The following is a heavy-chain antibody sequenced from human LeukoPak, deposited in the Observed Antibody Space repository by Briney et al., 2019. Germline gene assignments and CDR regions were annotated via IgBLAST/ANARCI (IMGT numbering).Heavy chain of an antibody. D-gene: IGHD4-17*01. CDR3: TREYGFMTTVFHAFDI. J-gene: IGHJ3*02. Sequence: SETLSLTCTVSGGSISSYYWSWIRQPAGKGLEWIGRIYTSGSTNYNPSLKSRVTISVDTSKNRFSLKLSSVTAADTAIYYCTREYGFMTTVFHAFDIWGQGSMVTVSS. CDR1: GGSISSYY. CDR2: IYTSGST. V-gene: IGHV4-4*07.